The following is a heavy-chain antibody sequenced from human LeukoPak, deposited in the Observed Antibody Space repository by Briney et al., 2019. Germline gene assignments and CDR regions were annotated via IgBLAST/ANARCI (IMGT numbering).Heavy chain of an antibody. Sequence: GGSLRLSCAASGFTFSDYAISWVRQAPGGGLEWVSAIRGSGDKTFHADSVKGRFTTSRDNSKNTLSLQMSSLRVEDSAVYFCAKDTSAWWYHRAYMNVWGTGTTVTVSS. J-gene: IGHJ6*03. D-gene: IGHD2-15*01. CDR1: GFTFSDYA. V-gene: IGHV3-23*01. CDR2: IRGSGDKT. CDR3: AKDTSAWWYHRAYMNV.